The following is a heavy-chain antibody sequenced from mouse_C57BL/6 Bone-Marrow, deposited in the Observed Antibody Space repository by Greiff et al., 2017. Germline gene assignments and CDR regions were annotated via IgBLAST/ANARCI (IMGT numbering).Heavy chain of an antibody. Sequence: QVQLQQPGAELVKPGASVKMSCKASGYTFTSYWINWVKQRPGQGLEWIGDIYPGSGSTNYNEKFKGKATLTVDTSSSTAYMQLSRLTSEDSAVSVCASDNYYGSNYGFDYWGQGTTLAVSS. J-gene: IGHJ2*01. V-gene: IGHV1-55*01. CDR3: ASDNYYGSNYGFDY. CDR2: IYPGSGST. CDR1: GYTFTSYW. D-gene: IGHD1-1*01.